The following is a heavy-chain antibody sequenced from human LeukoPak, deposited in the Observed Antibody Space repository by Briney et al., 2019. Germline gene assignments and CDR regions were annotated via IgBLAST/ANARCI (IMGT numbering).Heavy chain of an antibody. D-gene: IGHD6-13*01. CDR3: ARGSGNSWGFDP. Sequence: GGSLRLSCAASGFTVSSNYMSWVRQAPGKGLEWVSVIYSGGSTYYAGSVKGRFTISRDNSKNTLYLQMNSLRAEDTAVYYCARGSGNSWGFDPWGQGTLVTVSS. CDR1: GFTVSSNY. CDR2: IYSGGST. V-gene: IGHV3-53*01. J-gene: IGHJ5*02.